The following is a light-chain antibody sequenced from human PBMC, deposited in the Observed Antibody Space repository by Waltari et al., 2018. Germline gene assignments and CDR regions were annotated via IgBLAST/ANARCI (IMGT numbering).Light chain of an antibody. J-gene: IGLJ3*02. CDR3: QVWDRSRDQWV. CDR1: NIGSKS. V-gene: IGLV3-21*02. Sequence: SYVLTQPPSVSVGPGQTAMIPCGGNNIGSKSVHWYRQKPGKAPMLVVYDDGDRPSGIPERFSGSNSGDTATLTISRVEAGDEADYYCQVWDRSRDQWVFGGGTKLTVL. CDR2: DDG.